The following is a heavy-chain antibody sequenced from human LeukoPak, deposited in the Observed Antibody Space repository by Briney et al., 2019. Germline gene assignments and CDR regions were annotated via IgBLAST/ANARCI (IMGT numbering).Heavy chain of an antibody. CDR2: ISRTSEYI. CDR3: AGGGDFDY. J-gene: IGHJ4*02. V-gene: IGHV3-21*01. D-gene: IGHD3-16*01. Sequence: GGSLRLSCAASGFSFSIYFMNWVRQAPGKGLEWVSSISRTSEYIHYADSVRGRFAISRDNAKNSVYLQMNSLRAEDTAVYFCAGGGDFDYWGQGILVTGSA. CDR1: GFSFSIYF.